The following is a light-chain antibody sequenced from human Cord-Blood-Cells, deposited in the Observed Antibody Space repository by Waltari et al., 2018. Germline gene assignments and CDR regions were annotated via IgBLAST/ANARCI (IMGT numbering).Light chain of an antibody. CDR3: QQYGSSYT. Sequence: EIVLTQSPGTLSLSPGERATLSCRASQSVSSSYLAWYQKKPGQAARLLIYGASSRATGIPDRFSGSGSETDFTLPISRLEPEDFAVYYCQQYGSSYTFGPGTKLEIK. V-gene: IGKV3-20*01. CDR1: QSVSSSY. J-gene: IGKJ2*01. CDR2: GAS.